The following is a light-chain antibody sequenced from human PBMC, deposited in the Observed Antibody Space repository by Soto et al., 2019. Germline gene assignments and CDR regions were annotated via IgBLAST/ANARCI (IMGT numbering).Light chain of an antibody. Sequence: DIQMTQSPSSLSASVGNRVTITCQASQAIATYLNWYQQKPGKAPNLLIYDASNLETGVTSRFSGGGSGTHFTFTISNLQPEDIATYYCQQYDNLPPTWTFGQGTKVEIE. V-gene: IGKV1-33*01. J-gene: IGKJ1*01. CDR2: DAS. CDR3: QQYDNLPPTWT. CDR1: QAIATY.